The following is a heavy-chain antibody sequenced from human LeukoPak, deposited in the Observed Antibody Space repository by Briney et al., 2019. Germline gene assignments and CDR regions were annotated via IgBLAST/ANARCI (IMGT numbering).Heavy chain of an antibody. V-gene: IGHV4-61*02. CDR1: GGSMSSSSYC. J-gene: IGHJ6*02. CDR2: IYTSGST. CDR3: ARVSPSGVWDV. D-gene: IGHD3-10*01. Sequence: SETLSLTCTVSGGSMSSSSYCWSWIRQPAGKGLEWIGRIYTSGSTNYNPSLNSRVTISIDTSKNQFSLSLSSVTAADTAVYYCARVSPSGVWDVWGQGTTVTVSS.